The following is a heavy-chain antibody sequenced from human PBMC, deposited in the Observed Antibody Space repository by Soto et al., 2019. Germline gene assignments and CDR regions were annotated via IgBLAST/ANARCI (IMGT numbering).Heavy chain of an antibody. CDR3: ARDRTSVGPYKTGAMDV. V-gene: IGHV3-11*06. J-gene: IGHJ6*02. CDR1: GFAFSDYS. CDR2: ITGGSAYT. Sequence: GGSLRLSCTASGFAFSDYSMSWIRQAPGKXLEWVSYITGGSAYTNYADSVKGRFSISRDNTKNSLFLQMNSLRAEDTALYYCARDRTSVGPYKTGAMDVWGQGTTVTVSS. D-gene: IGHD1-1*01.